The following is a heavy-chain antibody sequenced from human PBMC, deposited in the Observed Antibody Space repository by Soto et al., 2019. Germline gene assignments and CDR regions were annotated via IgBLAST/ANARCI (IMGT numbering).Heavy chain of an antibody. V-gene: IGHV4-59*08. Sequence: QVQLQESGPGLVKPSETLSLTCTVSGDFISSHYWSWIRQPPGKGLEWIGYVYYDGKTDSSPSLKSRVTISLDTSKNQISLILTSVTAADTAVYYCARPKGIAPAVWYFDLWGRGTLVTVSS. J-gene: IGHJ2*01. CDR1: GDFISSHY. CDR2: VYYDGKT. D-gene: IGHD2-15*01. CDR3: ARPKGIAPAVWYFDL.